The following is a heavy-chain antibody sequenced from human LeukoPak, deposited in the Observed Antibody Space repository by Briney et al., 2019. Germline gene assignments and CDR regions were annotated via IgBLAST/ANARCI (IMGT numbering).Heavy chain of an antibody. Sequence: SETLSLTCSVSGGSISSYYWSWIRQSAGKGLEYIGRISTTGNTNDIPSLKSRVTMSIDTSKNHFSLKLSSVTAADTAMYYCARDFSGSGYYLDYWGQGIPVTVSS. J-gene: IGHJ4*02. CDR3: ARDFSGSGYYLDY. CDR2: ISTTGNT. D-gene: IGHD1-26*01. CDR1: GGSISSYY. V-gene: IGHV4-4*07.